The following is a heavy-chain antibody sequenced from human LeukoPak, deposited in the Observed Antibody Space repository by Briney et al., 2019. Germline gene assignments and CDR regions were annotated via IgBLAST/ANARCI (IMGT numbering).Heavy chain of an antibody. Sequence: SETLSLTCAVYGGSFSGYYWSWIRQPPGKGLEWIGEINHSGSTNYNPSLKSRVAISVDTSKNQFSLKLSSVTAADTAVYYCARHILNNWNDSFDYWGQGTLVTVSS. CDR3: ARHILNNWNDSFDY. CDR2: INHSGST. V-gene: IGHV4-34*01. CDR1: GGSFSGYY. J-gene: IGHJ4*02. D-gene: IGHD1-20*01.